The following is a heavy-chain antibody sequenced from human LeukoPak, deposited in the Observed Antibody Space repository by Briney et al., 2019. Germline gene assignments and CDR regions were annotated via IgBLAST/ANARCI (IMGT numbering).Heavy chain of an antibody. CDR3: ARLPAYCSSTSCYYDY. V-gene: IGHV3-30*03. CDR1: GFTFSSYG. Sequence: GGPLRLSCAAAGFTFSSYGMHWVRQAPDKGLEWVAVISKDGNDKYYADSVKGRFTISRDNSKNMLYLQMNSLRDEDTAIYYCARLPAYCSSTSCYYDYWGQGTLVTVSS. CDR2: ISKDGNDK. J-gene: IGHJ4*02. D-gene: IGHD2-2*01.